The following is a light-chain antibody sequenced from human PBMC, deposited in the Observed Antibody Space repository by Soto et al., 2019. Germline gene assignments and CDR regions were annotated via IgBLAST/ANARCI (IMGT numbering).Light chain of an antibody. CDR2: GAS. CDR1: QSVNSN. Sequence: VMTQSPAALSGSTGERATLSGRSSQSVNSNLAWYQQKAGQAPRLLLYGASTRATGIPARFSGSASGTEFTLTISSLQSEDSAVYYCQQYNDWPLTFGGGTKVDIK. CDR3: QQYNDWPLT. V-gene: IGKV3-15*01. J-gene: IGKJ4*01.